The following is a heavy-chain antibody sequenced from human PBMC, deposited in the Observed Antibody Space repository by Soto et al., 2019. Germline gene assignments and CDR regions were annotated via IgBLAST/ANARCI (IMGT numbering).Heavy chain of an antibody. CDR2: IIPIFGTA. Sequence: QVQLVQSGAEVKKPGSSVKVSCKASGGTFSNYAISWVRQAPGQGLEWMGGIIPIFGTASYAQKFQGRVTRTADESTSTAYMELSSLRSGDTAVYYCARSRVGIVVIPYSDAFDIWGLGTMVTVSS. CDR3: ARSRVGIVVIPYSDAFDI. V-gene: IGHV1-69*12. CDR1: GGTFSNYA. D-gene: IGHD3-22*01. J-gene: IGHJ3*02.